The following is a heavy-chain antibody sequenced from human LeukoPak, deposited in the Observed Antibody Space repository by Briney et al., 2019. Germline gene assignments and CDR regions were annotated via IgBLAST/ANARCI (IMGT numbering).Heavy chain of an antibody. CDR2: IIPIFGTA. CDR1: GGTFSSYA. V-gene: IGHV1-69*06. J-gene: IGHJ3*02. D-gene: IGHD2-15*01. Sequence: ASVKVSCKASGGTFSSYAISWVRQAPGQGLEWMGGIIPIFGTANYAQKFQGRVTITADKPTSTAYMELSSLRSEDTAVYYCAQVLGYAFDIWGQGTMVTVSS. CDR3: AQVLGYAFDI.